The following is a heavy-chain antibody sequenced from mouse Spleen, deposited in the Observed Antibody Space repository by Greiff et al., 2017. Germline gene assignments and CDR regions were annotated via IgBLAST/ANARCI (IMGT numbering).Heavy chain of an antibody. V-gene: IGHV5-9*01. Sequence: EVMLVESGGGLVKLGGSLKLSCAASGFTFSSYAMSWVRQTPEKRLEWVATISSGGGNTYYPDSVKGRFTISRDNAKNTLYLQMSSLKSEDTAMYYCARHERGTRSSPWFAYWGQGTLVTVSA. J-gene: IGHJ3*01. CDR2: ISSGGGNT. CDR3: ARHERGTRSSPWFAY. D-gene: IGHD1-1*01. CDR1: GFTFSSYA.